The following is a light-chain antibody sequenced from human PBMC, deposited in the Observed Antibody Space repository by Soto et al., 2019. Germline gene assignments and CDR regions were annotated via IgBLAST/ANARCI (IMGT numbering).Light chain of an antibody. Sequence: DIQMTQSPSPVSASVGDRVTITCRASRDISSWLAWYQQKPGKAPKLLIYAVSSLRSGVPSRFGGSGSGTDFTLTISSLQPEDFATYYCQQANSFPPTFGGGTKVDIK. V-gene: IGKV1-12*01. CDR1: RDISSW. J-gene: IGKJ4*01. CDR2: AVS. CDR3: QQANSFPPT.